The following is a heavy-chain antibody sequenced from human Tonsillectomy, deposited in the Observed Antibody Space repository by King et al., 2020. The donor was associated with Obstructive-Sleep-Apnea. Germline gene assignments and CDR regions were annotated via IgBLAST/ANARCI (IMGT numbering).Heavy chain of an antibody. CDR1: GFTFSDYI. V-gene: IGHV3-48*04. D-gene: IGHD3-22*01. Sequence: VQLVESGGGLVQPGGSLRLSCAVSGFTFSDYIMNWVRQTPGKGLEWISYMSGSTGTTYYADSLRGRFTISGDDARNSLYLQLNSLRAEDTAVYYFAGETYYSDSRGYPHYYFDYWGQGTLVTVSS. J-gene: IGHJ4*02. CDR3: AGETYYSDSRGYPHYYFDY. CDR2: MSGSTGTT.